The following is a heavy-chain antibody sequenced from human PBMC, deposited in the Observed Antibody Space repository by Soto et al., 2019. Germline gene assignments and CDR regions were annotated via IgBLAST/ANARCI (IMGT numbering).Heavy chain of an antibody. CDR2: ISYDGSNK. J-gene: IGHJ4*02. CDR1: GFTFSSYG. Sequence: HPGGSLRLSCAASGFTFSSYGMHWVRQAPGKGLEWVAVISYDGSNKYYADSVKGRFTISRDNSKNTLYLQMNSLRAEDTAVYYCAKDPYGFPKTFDYWGQGTLVTVSS. D-gene: IGHD2-2*03. V-gene: IGHV3-30*18. CDR3: AKDPYGFPKTFDY.